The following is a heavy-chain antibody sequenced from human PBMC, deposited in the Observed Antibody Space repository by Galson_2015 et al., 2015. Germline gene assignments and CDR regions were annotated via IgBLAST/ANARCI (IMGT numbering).Heavy chain of an antibody. CDR1: GYSFTSYW. D-gene: IGHD2-21*02. Sequence: QSGAEVKKPGESLKISCKGSGYSFTSYWIGWVRQMPGKGLEWMGIIYPGDSDTRYSPSFQGQVTISADKSISIAYLQWSSLKASDTAMYYCAIAAYCGGDCYSSWFDPWGQGTLVTVSS. V-gene: IGHV5-51*03. CDR3: AIAAYCGGDCYSSWFDP. J-gene: IGHJ5*02. CDR2: IYPGDSDT.